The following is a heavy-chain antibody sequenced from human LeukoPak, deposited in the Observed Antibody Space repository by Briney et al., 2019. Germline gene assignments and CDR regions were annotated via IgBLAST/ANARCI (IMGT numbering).Heavy chain of an antibody. V-gene: IGHV3-21*01. CDR1: GFTFSSYW. CDR3: ARVGNYDFWSGYSSVAY. Sequence: GGSLRLSCAASGFTFSSYWMNWVRQAPGKGLEWVSSISSSSSYIYYADSVKGRFTISRDNAKNSLYLQMNSLRAEDTAVYYCARVGNYDFWSGYSSVAYWGQGTLVTVSS. J-gene: IGHJ4*02. CDR2: ISSSSSYI. D-gene: IGHD3-3*01.